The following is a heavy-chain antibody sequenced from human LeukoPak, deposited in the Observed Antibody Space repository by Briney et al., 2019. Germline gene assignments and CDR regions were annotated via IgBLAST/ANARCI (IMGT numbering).Heavy chain of an antibody. Sequence: GGSLRLSCAASGFTVSSNYMTLVRQAPGKGLEWVSVLYSGGSTYYADSVKGRFTISRDNSKNTLYLQMNSLRAEDTAVYYCARAPRTVYFDYWGQGTLVTVSS. CDR3: ARAPRTVYFDY. J-gene: IGHJ4*02. D-gene: IGHD4-17*01. CDR1: GFTVSSNY. CDR2: LYSGGST. V-gene: IGHV3-53*01.